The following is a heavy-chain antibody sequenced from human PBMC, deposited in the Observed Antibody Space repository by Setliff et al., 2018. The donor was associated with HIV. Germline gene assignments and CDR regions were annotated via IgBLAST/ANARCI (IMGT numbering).Heavy chain of an antibody. Sequence: SETLSLTCAVYGGSFNTYYWNWIRQPPGKGLEWIGEINHTGGTKYNPSLNSRVTISADTSKKEFSLRLSSVTAADTAVYYCATAVAGADAFDIWGQGTMVTVSS. V-gene: IGHV4-34*01. J-gene: IGHJ3*02. D-gene: IGHD6-19*01. CDR2: INHTGGT. CDR1: GGSFNTYY. CDR3: ATAVAGADAFDI.